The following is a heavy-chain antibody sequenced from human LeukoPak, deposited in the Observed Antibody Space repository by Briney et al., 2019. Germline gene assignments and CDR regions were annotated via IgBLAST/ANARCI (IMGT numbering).Heavy chain of an antibody. J-gene: IGHJ5*02. Sequence: PGGSLRLSCAASGFSFGDYWMSWVRQAPGKGLEWVAHIRRDGTDKRYVDSVKGRFTISRDNAKSSLFLQMNSLRAEDTAVYFCARNLATVDPSCFDPWGQGTLVNVSS. CDR3: ARNLATVDPSCFDP. CDR2: IRRDGTDK. V-gene: IGHV3-7*01. CDR1: GFSFGDYW. D-gene: IGHD6-13*01.